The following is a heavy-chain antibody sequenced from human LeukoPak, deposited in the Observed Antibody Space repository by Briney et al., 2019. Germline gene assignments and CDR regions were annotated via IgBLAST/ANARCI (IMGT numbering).Heavy chain of an antibody. D-gene: IGHD2-21*02. CDR1: GGSISSYY. CDR3: AGLPCGDDCSLGFGLYY. J-gene: IGHJ4*02. Sequence: SETLSLTRTVSGGSISSYYRSWVRQPPGEGLWWGGYIYSSGSTNYNPSLKSRVTISVDTSKNQFSLKLSSVTAADTAVYYCAGLPCGDDCSLGFGLYYWGQGTLVTVSS. CDR2: IYSSGST. V-gene: IGHV4-59*01.